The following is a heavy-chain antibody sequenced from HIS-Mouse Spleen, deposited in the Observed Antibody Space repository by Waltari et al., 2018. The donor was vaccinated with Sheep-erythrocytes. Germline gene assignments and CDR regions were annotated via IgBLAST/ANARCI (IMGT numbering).Heavy chain of an antibody. Sequence: EVQLVESGGGLVQPGRSLRLSCAASGFTFDDYAMQLVRQAPGKGLEWVSGISWNSGSIGYADSVKGRFTISRDNAKNSLYLQMNSLRAEDTALYYCAKDIGTGLSYGMDVWGQGTTVTVSS. CDR1: GFTFDDYA. V-gene: IGHV3-9*01. CDR2: ISWNSGSI. D-gene: IGHD1-1*01. J-gene: IGHJ6*02. CDR3: AKDIGTGLSYGMDV.